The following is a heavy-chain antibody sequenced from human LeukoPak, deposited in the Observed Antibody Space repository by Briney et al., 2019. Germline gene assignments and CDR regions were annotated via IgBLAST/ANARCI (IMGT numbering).Heavy chain of an antibody. V-gene: IGHV3-33*01. CDR1: GFTFSSYG. D-gene: IGHD4-17*01. CDR3: ATSTTVTPYYYYGMDV. J-gene: IGHJ6*02. Sequence: PGGSLRLSCAASGFTFSSYGMHWVRQAPGKGLEWVAVIWYDGSNKYYADSVKGRFTISRDNSKNTLYLQMNSLRAEDTAVYYCATSTTVTPYYYYGMDVWGQGTTVTVSS. CDR2: IWYDGSNK.